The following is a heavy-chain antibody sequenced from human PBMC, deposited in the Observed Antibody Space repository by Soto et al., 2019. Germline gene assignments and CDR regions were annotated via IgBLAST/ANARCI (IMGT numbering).Heavy chain of an antibody. J-gene: IGHJ6*02. CDR1: GGTFSSYA. CDR2: IIPIFGTA. V-gene: IGHV1-69*13. Sequence: SVKVSCKASGGTFSSYAISWVRQAPGQGLEWMGGIIPIFGTANYAQKFQGRVTITADESTSTAYMELSSLRSEDTAVYYCARAIEPFHSSSSKYYYYGMDVWGQGTTVTVSS. CDR3: ARAIEPFHSSSSKYYYYGMDV. D-gene: IGHD6-6*01.